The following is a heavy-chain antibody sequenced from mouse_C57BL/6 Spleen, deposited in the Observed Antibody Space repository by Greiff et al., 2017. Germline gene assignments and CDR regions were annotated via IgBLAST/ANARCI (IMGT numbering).Heavy chain of an antibody. CDR2: IDPSDSYT. V-gene: IGHV1-69*01. D-gene: IGHD1-1*01. Sequence: QVQLQQPGAELVMPGASVKLSCKASGYTFTSYWMHWVKQRPGQGLEWIGEIDPSDSYTNYNQKFKGKSTLTVDKSSSTAYMQLSSLTSGDSAVYYCARRGYYYGSSYYAMDYWGQGTSVTGSS. J-gene: IGHJ4*01. CDR3: ARRGYYYGSSYYAMDY. CDR1: GYTFTSYW.